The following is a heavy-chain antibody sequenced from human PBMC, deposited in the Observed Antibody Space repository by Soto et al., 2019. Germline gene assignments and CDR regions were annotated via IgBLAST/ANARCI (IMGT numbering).Heavy chain of an antibody. CDR1: GFTFSSYG. J-gene: IGHJ6*02. V-gene: IGHV3-33*01. D-gene: IGHD4-4*01. CDR2: IWYDGSNK. Sequence: GGSLRLSCAASGFTFSSYGMHWVRQAPGKGLEWVAVIWYDGSNKYYADSVKGRFTISRDNSKNTLFLQMNSLRAEDTAVYYCARDQGTVTTFYYYYGMDVWGQGTTVTVSS. CDR3: ARDQGTVTTFYYYYGMDV.